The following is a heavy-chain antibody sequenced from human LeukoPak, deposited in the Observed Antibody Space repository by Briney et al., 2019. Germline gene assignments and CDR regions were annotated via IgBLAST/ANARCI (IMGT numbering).Heavy chain of an antibody. CDR1: GFTFSDYY. D-gene: IGHD5-18*01. V-gene: IGHV3-11*01. CDR2: ISSSGSTI. Sequence: SLRLSCAASGFTFSDYYMSWIRQAAGEGLGWASYISSSGSTIYYADSVKGRFTIYRDNAKNSLYLQMNSLRAEDTAVYYCARGGGFGYSYGSGDGMDVWGQGTTVTVSS. CDR3: ARGGGFGYSYGSGDGMDV. J-gene: IGHJ6*02.